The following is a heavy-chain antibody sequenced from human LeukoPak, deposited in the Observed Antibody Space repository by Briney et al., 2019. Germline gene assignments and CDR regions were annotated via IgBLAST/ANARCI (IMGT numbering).Heavy chain of an antibody. J-gene: IGHJ4*02. D-gene: IGHD3-10*01. Sequence: GGSLRLSCAASGFTFSSYATSWVRQAPGKGLEWVSAISGSGGSTYYADSVKGRFTISRDNSKNTLYLQMNSLRAEDTAVYYCAKVGANILLWFGDYWGQGTLVTVSS. CDR1: GFTFSSYA. CDR3: AKVGANILLWFGDY. V-gene: IGHV3-23*01. CDR2: ISGSGGST.